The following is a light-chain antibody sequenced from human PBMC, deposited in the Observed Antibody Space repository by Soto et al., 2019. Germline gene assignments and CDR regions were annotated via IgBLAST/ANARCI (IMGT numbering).Light chain of an antibody. V-gene: IGKV3-11*01. CDR2: DAS. J-gene: IGKJ1*01. CDR1: QSVSSY. CDR3: QQRSNWPRWT. Sequence: PGERATLSCRASQSVSSYLAWYQQKPGQAPRLLIYDASNRATGIPARFSGSGSGTDFTLTISSLEPEDFAVYYCQQRSNWPRWTFGQGTKVDIK.